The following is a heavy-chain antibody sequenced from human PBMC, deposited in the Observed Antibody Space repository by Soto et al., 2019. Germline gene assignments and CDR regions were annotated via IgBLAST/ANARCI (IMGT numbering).Heavy chain of an antibody. CDR2: ISATGDAI. CDR3: ARFWSEY. CDR1: GFTFSSYE. V-gene: IGHV3-48*03. J-gene: IGHJ4*02. Sequence: EVQLVESGGGLVQPGGSLRLSCGASGFTFSSYEMNWVRQAPGKGLEWISFISATGDAIYYADSVRGRFTVSRDNAKSSLYMQMSSLSAEDTAVYYCARFWSEYWGQGTLVTVSS. D-gene: IGHD3-3*01.